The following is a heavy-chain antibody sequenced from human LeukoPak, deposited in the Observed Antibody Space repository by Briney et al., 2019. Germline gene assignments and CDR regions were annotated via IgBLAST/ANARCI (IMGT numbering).Heavy chain of an antibody. CDR3: ARDLGSGDYLRKYFDL. D-gene: IGHD4-17*01. CDR2: ISSSSSFK. CDR1: GFTFSSYT. V-gene: IGHV3-21*06. Sequence: GGSLRLSCVGSGFTFSSYTVNWVRQAPGKRLEWVSSISSSSSFKQYADSAKGRFTISRDNAKNSLYLQMSGLRGEDTAVYYCARDLGSGDYLRKYFDLWGRGTLVAVSS. J-gene: IGHJ2*01.